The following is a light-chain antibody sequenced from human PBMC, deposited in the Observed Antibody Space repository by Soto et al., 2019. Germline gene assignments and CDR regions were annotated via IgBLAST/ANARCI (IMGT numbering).Light chain of an antibody. V-gene: IGKV3-15*01. CDR2: SAS. J-gene: IGKJ2*01. Sequence: EIVMTQSPATLSVSPGERATLSCRASQSVGSNLAWYQQKPGQAPRLLIYSASTRATGIPARFSGSGSWTEFTLTISSLQSEDFAVYDCQQYNNWPPYTFGQGTKLEIK. CDR3: QQYNNWPPYT. CDR1: QSVGSN.